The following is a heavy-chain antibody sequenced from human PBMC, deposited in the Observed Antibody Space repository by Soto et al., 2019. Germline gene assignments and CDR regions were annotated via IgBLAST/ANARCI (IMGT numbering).Heavy chain of an antibody. CDR1: GGSISSGGYY. CDR2: IYYSGST. Sequence: QVQLQESGPGLVKPSQTLSLTCTVSGGSISSGGYYWSWIRQHPGKGLEWIGYIYYSGSTYYNPSLKSRVTISVDTSKNQFSLKLSSVTAADTAVYYCASLRSENVPTRVVPAAIGGVDAFDIWGQGTMVTVSS. J-gene: IGHJ3*02. CDR3: ASLRSENVPTRVVPAAIGGVDAFDI. D-gene: IGHD2-2*01. V-gene: IGHV4-31*03.